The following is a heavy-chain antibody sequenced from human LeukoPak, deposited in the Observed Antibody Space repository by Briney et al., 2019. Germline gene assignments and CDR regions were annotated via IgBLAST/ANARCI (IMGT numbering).Heavy chain of an antibody. Sequence: PGGSLRLSCAASGFTFSSYRMSWVRQAPGEGLEWVAKINQGGTEKAYVDSVRGRFTISRDNAKNSLFLQMNSLRAEDTAVYYCARDHINVNAFDIWGQGTMVTVSS. CDR2: INQGGTEK. J-gene: IGHJ3*02. CDR3: ARDHINVNAFDI. D-gene: IGHD3-16*02. CDR1: GFTFSSYR. V-gene: IGHV3-7*03.